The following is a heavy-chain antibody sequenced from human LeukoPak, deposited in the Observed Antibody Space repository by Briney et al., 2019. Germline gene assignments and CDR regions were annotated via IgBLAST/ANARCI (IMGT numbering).Heavy chain of an antibody. J-gene: IGHJ3*01. D-gene: IGHD4-23*01. CDR1: GFTFTSSA. Sequence: SVKVSCKASGFTFTSSAVQWVRQARGQRLEWIGWIVVGSGNTNYAQKFQERVTITRDMPTSTVYMELSSLRSEDTAVYYCAAEGRPTVVTFRKGAVDLWGQGTMVTVSS. CDR2: IVVGSGNT. CDR3: AAEGRPTVVTFRKGAVDL. V-gene: IGHV1-58*01.